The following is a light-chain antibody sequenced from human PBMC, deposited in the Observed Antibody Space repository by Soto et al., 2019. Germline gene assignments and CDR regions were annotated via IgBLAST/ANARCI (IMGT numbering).Light chain of an antibody. CDR1: QSISSY. CDR2: AAS. J-gene: IGKJ4*01. Sequence: DIQMTQSPSSLSASVGDSVTITCRASQSISSYLNWYQQKPGRAPKVLIYAASSLPSGVPSRFSGSGSGTDFTLTISSLQPEDFATYYCQQANSFPLTLGGGTKVDIK. CDR3: QQANSFPLT. V-gene: IGKV1-12*01.